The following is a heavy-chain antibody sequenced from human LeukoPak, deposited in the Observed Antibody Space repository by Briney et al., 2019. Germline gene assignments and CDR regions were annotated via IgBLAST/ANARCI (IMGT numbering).Heavy chain of an antibody. CDR1: GFSFRSYS. CDR3: ASDRGPQIEH. CDR2: ISSSSSYI. D-gene: IGHD6-25*01. Sequence: GGSLRLSCAASGFSFRSYSLNWVRQAPGKGLEWVSSISSSSSYIYYADSVKGRFTISRDNAKNSLYLQMNSLRAEDTAVYDCASDRGPQIEHWGQGTLVTVSS. J-gene: IGHJ1*01. V-gene: IGHV3-21*01.